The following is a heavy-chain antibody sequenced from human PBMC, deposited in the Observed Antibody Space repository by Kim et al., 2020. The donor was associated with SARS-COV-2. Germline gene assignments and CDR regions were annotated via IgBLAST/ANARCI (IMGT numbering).Heavy chain of an antibody. CDR2: ISDSGADR. CDR1: GFTFSGYG. D-gene: IGHD5-12*01. CDR3: AKRLGYRTPNFDY. Sequence: GGSLRLSCAASGFTFSGYGMSWVRQAPGKGLEWVSAISDSGADRNYANSVNGRFTISRDNSKNTLYLQMNSLRDEDTAVYYCAKRLGYRTPNFDYWGQGTLVTVSS. V-gene: IGHV3-23*01. J-gene: IGHJ4*02.